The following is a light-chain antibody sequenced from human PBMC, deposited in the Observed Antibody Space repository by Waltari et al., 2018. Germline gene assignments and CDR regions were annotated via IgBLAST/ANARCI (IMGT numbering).Light chain of an antibody. CDR1: QSVGKS. Sequence: EIVLTQSPGTLSLSPGVTATLSCRASQSVGKSLAWYQQRPGQAPRLLIYDASTRATGTPGRFSGSGFGADFSLAISSLEPEDFAVYFCQHYVNLPVTFGQGTKVEI. CDR3: QHYVNLPVT. V-gene: IGKV3-20*01. J-gene: IGKJ1*01. CDR2: DAS.